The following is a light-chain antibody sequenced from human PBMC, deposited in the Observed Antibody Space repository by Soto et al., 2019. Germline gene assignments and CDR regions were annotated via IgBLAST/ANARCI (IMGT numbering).Light chain of an antibody. J-gene: IGKJ2*01. CDR2: GAS. CDR1: QSVSSSY. Sequence: EIVLTQSPGTLSLSPGERATISCRASQSVSSSYLAWYQQKTGQAPRLLIYGASSRATGIPDRFSGSGSVTDFTLTISRLEPEDFAVYFCQQYGNSPPNTFGQGTKVDIK. V-gene: IGKV3-20*01. CDR3: QQYGNSPPNT.